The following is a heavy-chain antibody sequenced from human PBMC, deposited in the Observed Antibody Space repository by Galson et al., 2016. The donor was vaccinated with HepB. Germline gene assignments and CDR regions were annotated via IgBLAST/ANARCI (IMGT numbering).Heavy chain of an antibody. Sequence: TLSLTCTVSGGSISSDGHYWSWIRQHPGKGLEWIGYIHYSGNTYYNPSVKSRVIISVDTSKNQFSLKLRSVTAAETAVYYCARARVGSTDYWGQGTLVTVSS. V-gene: IGHV4-31*03. D-gene: IGHD1-26*01. CDR3: ARARVGSTDY. J-gene: IGHJ4*02. CDR2: IHYSGNT. CDR1: GGSISSDGHY.